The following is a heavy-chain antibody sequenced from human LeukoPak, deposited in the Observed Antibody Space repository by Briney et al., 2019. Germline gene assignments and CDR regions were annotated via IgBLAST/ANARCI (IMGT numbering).Heavy chain of an antibody. CDR2: VNHSGSA. J-gene: IGHJ4*02. CDR3: ARGLLRYFDWLPEYYFDY. Sequence: PSETLSLTCAVYGGSFSGYYWSWIRQPPGKGLEWIGEVNHSGSANYNPSLKSRVTISVDTSKNQFSLKLSSVTAADTAVYYCARGLLRYFDWLPEYYFDYWGQGTLVTVSS. V-gene: IGHV4-34*01. CDR1: GGSFSGYY. D-gene: IGHD3-9*01.